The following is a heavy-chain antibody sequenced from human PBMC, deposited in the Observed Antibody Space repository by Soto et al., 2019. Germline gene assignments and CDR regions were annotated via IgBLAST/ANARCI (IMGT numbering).Heavy chain of an antibody. J-gene: IGHJ5*02. D-gene: IGHD3-3*01. CDR1: GFTFSSYS. Sequence: GWSLRLSCAASGFTFSSYSMNWVRQAPGKGLEWVSSISSSSSYIYYADSVKGRFTISRDNAKNSLYLQMNSLRAEDTAVYYCARDIDFYGFDPWGQGTLVTVSS. V-gene: IGHV3-21*01. CDR2: ISSSSSYI. CDR3: ARDIDFYGFDP.